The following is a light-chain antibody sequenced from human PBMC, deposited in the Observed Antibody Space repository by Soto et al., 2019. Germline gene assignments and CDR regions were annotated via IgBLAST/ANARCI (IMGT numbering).Light chain of an antibody. CDR2: GAS. CDR3: QQYNSWPT. J-gene: IGKJ1*01. Sequence: IVMTQSPATLSMSPGERATLSCRASQAISSNLAWYQQKPGQAPRLLIYGASTRATGIPARSSGSGSGTEFTLTISSLFSEDFAVYYCQQYNSWPTFGQGTKVGIK. CDR1: QAISSN. V-gene: IGKV3-15*01.